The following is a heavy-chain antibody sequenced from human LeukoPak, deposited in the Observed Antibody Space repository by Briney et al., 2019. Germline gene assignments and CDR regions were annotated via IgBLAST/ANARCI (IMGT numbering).Heavy chain of an antibody. J-gene: IGHJ4*02. D-gene: IGHD3-10*01. V-gene: IGHV3-66*01. CDR2: IYSGGST. CDR1: GFTVSSNY. CDR3: ARWWYYYGSGSYLDY. Sequence: GGCLRLSCAASGFTVSSNYMTWVRQAPGKGLEWVSIIYSGGSTYYADSVRGRFTISRDNSKNTLYLQMNSLRAEDTAVYYCARWWYYYGSGSYLDYWGQGTLVTVSS.